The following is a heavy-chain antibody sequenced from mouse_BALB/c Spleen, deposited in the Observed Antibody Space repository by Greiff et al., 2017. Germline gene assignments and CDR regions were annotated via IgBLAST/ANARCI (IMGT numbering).Heavy chain of an antibody. J-gene: IGHJ4*01. CDR3: ARPIYYDYDDDPPYAMDY. D-gene: IGHD2-4*01. CDR1: GFTFSSYA. CDR2: ISSGGST. V-gene: IGHV5-6-5*01. Sequence: EVKLMESGGGLVKPGGSLKLSCAASGFTFSSYAMSWVRQTPEKRLEWVASISSGGSTYYPDSVKGRFTISRDNARNILYLQMSSLRSEDTAMYYCARPIYYDYDDDPPYAMDYWGQGTSVTVSS.